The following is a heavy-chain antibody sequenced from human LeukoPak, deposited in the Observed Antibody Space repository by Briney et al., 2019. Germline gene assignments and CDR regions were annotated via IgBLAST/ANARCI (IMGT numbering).Heavy chain of an antibody. CDR3: ARRVVGAILDY. V-gene: IGHV4-59*08. Sequence: SETLSLTCTVSGGSISSYYWSWIRQPPGKGLEWIGYIYYSGSTNYNPSLKSRVTISVDTSKNQFSLKLSSVTAAGMAVYYCARRVVGAILDYWGQGTLVTVSS. J-gene: IGHJ4*02. CDR2: IYYSGST. D-gene: IGHD1-26*01. CDR1: GGSISSYY.